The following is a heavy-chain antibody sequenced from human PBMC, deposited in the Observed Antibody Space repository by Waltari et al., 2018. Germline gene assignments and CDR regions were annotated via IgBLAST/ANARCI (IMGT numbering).Heavy chain of an antibody. CDR2: ISASRASI. D-gene: IGHD6-19*01. CDR1: GFTFGVFS. V-gene: IGHV3-48*01. Sequence: EVQLVESWGGFVQPGGSLGLSCVGAGFTFGVFSMHWIRQAPGKCLEAVAYISASRASIYSAESVKCRFTISRDNAKNSLFLQMTNLGVEDTAVYYCATEPAPGAGINYWGQGILVTVSP. J-gene: IGHJ4*02. CDR3: ATEPAPGAGINY.